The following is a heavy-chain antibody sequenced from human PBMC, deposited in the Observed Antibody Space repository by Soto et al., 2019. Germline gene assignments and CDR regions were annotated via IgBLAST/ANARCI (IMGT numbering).Heavy chain of an antibody. Sequence: QVQLVQSGAEVKKAGASVKVSCKASGYTFTSYDINWVRQATGQGLEWMGWMNHNSGNTGYAQRFQGRVTMTRNTTKSTDYMEMGSLRSEDTAVYYCARGHLAWDSRFDPLGQGTLVTVSS. J-gene: IGHJ5*02. CDR1: GYTFTSYD. CDR3: ARGHLAWDSRFDP. D-gene: IGHD1-26*01. V-gene: IGHV1-8*01. CDR2: MNHNSGNT.